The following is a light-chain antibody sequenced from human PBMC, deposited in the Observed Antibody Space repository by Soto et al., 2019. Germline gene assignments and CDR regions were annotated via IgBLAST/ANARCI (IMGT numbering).Light chain of an antibody. CDR2: AAS. J-gene: IGKJ2*01. V-gene: IGKV1-8*01. Sequence: AIRMTQSPSSFSTSTGDRVTITCRASQGISSYLAWYQQKPGKAPKLLVYAASTLQYGVPSRFSGSGSGTDFTLTINCLQSEDFATYFCQQYYTYPQTCGQGTKLEI. CDR3: QQYYTYPQT. CDR1: QGISSY.